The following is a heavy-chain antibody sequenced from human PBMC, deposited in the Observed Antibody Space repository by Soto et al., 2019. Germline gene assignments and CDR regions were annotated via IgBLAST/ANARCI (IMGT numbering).Heavy chain of an antibody. V-gene: IGHV3-33*01. Sequence: QVQLVESGGGVVQPGRSLRLSCAASGSTFSSYGMHWVRQAPGKGLEWVAVIWYDGSNKYYADSVKGRFTISRDNSKNTLYLQMNSLRAEDTAVYYCARDRGYSGSDKLDYWGQGTLVTVSS. CDR2: IWYDGSNK. CDR1: GSTFSSYG. CDR3: ARDRGYSGSDKLDY. D-gene: IGHD1-26*01. J-gene: IGHJ4*02.